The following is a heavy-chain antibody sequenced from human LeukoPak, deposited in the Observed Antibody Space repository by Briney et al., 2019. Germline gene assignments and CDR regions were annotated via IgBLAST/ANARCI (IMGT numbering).Heavy chain of an antibody. D-gene: IGHD6-6*01. V-gene: IGHV4-4*07. Sequence: SETLSLTCTVSGGSISSYYWSWIRQPAGKGLEWIGRIYTSGSTNYNPSLKSRVTMSVDTSKNQFSLKLSSVTAADTAVYYCAGSIAARLTSDYWGQETLVTVSS. CDR1: GGSISSYY. J-gene: IGHJ4*02. CDR2: IYTSGST. CDR3: AGSIAARLTSDY.